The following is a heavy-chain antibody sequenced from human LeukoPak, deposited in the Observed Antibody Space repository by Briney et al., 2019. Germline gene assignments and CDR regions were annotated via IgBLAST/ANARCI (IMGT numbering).Heavy chain of an antibody. V-gene: IGHV7-4-1*02. J-gene: IGHJ6*02. CDR1: GYTFTSYA. CDR3: ARYDSSGYYYALAPNYYYYGMDV. D-gene: IGHD3-22*01. CDR2: INTNTGNP. Sequence: ASVKVSCKASGYTFTSYAMNWVRQAPGQGLEWMGWINTNTGNPTYAQGFTGRFVFSLDTSVSTAYLQISSLKAEDTAVYYCARYDSSGYYYALAPNYYYYGMDVWGQGTPVTVSS.